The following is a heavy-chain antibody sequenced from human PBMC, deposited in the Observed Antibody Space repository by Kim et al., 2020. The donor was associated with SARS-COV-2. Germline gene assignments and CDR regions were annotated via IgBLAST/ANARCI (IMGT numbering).Heavy chain of an antibody. J-gene: IGHJ4*02. Sequence: DSVKGRFTISRDNAKNSLYLQMNSLRAEDTAVYYCARVPLIAAAGRGDDYWGQGTLVTVSS. D-gene: IGHD6-13*01. V-gene: IGHV3-21*01. CDR3: ARVPLIAAAGRGDDY.